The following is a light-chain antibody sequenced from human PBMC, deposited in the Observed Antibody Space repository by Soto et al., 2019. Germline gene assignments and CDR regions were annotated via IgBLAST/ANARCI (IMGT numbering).Light chain of an antibody. CDR3: SSYAGSSTLFV. Sequence: QSALTQPASVSGPPGQSITISCTGTSSDVGSYNLVSWYQQHPGKVPKLIIYQGGQRPSGVSCRFSGSKSGNTASLTISGLQAEDEAEYFCSSYAGSSTLFVFGTGTKVTVL. V-gene: IGLV2-23*01. CDR2: QGG. CDR1: SSDVGSYNL. J-gene: IGLJ1*01.